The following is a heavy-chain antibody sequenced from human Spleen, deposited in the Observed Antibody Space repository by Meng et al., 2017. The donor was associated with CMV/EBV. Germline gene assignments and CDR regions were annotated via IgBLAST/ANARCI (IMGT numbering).Heavy chain of an antibody. CDR3: ASRSCTDGVCPFEY. Sequence: SGGSTNRGGYHWSWLRQHPGKGLEWIGFISYNGNTYYSPSLKSRLTISVDTSKNHFSLKLTSVSAADTAVYYCASRSCTDGVCPFEYWGQGTLVTVSS. D-gene: IGHD2-8*01. CDR2: ISYNGNT. V-gene: IGHV4-31*02. CDR1: GGSTNRGGYH. J-gene: IGHJ4*02.